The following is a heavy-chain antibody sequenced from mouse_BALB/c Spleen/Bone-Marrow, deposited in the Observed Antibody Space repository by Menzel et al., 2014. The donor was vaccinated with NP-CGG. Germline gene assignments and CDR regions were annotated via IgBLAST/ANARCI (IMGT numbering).Heavy chain of an antibody. Sequence: EVQLVESGPELEKPGASVKMSCKASGYSFTDYNMNWVKRSNGKSLEWIGNIDPSYGGTTYNQKFKGKATLTVDKSSSTVYMQLKSLTSEDSAVYYCARGHDGYRTWFAYWGQGTLVTVSA. CDR3: ARGHDGYRTWFAY. J-gene: IGHJ3*01. V-gene: IGHV1-39*01. CDR1: GYSFTDYN. D-gene: IGHD2-3*01. CDR2: IDPSYGGT.